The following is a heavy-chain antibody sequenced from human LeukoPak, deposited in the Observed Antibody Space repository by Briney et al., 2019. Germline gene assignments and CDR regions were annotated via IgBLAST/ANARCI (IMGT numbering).Heavy chain of an antibody. Sequence: PWASVKVSCKASGYTFTSYYMHWVRQAPGQGLEWMGIINPSGGSTSYAQKFQGRVTMTRDTSTSTVYMELSSLRSEDTAVYYCARHRVGATLAGNNWFDPWGQGTLVTVSA. D-gene: IGHD1-26*01. CDR2: INPSGGST. CDR1: GYTFTSYY. V-gene: IGHV1-46*01. CDR3: ARHRVGATLAGNNWFDP. J-gene: IGHJ5*02.